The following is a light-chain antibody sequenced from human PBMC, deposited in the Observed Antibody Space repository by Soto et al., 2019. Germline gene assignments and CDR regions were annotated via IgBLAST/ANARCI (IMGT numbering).Light chain of an antibody. V-gene: IGKV1-5*03. CDR1: QSISYW. J-gene: IGKJ5*01. CDR3: QQYNSYPIT. Sequence: DIQMTQSPYTLSASIGDRVTITCRASQSISYWLAWYQQKPGKAPNLLIYKASSLESGVPSRFSGSGSGSEFTLTINSLQPDDFATYYCQQYNSYPITFGQGTRLEIK. CDR2: KAS.